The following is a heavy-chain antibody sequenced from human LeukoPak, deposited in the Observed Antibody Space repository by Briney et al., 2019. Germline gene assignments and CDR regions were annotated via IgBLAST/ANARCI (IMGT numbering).Heavy chain of an antibody. J-gene: IGHJ4*02. CDR1: GGTFSSYA. D-gene: IGHD3-22*01. Sequence: ASVKVSCKASGGTFSSYAISWVRQAPGQGLEWMGRIIPILGIANYAQKFQGRVTITADKSTSTAYMELSSLRSEDTAVCYCARAKHYDSSGRILDYWGQGTLVTVSS. CDR3: ARAKHYDSSGRILDY. V-gene: IGHV1-69*04. CDR2: IIPILGIA.